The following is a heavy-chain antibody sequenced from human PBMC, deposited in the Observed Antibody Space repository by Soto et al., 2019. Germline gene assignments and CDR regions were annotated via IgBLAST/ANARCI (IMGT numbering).Heavy chain of an antibody. CDR2: IYWDETK. J-gene: IGHJ4*02. Sequence: QITLKESGPTLVKPTQTLTLTCTFSGFSLSTTGVGVGWIRQPPGKALEWLALIYWDETKRYSPSLKSRLTTTKDTSKNQVVLTMTNMDPVDTATYYCAHRPVAVADDFFDYWGQGTLVTISS. CDR1: GFSLSTTGVG. V-gene: IGHV2-5*02. D-gene: IGHD6-19*01. CDR3: AHRPVAVADDFFDY.